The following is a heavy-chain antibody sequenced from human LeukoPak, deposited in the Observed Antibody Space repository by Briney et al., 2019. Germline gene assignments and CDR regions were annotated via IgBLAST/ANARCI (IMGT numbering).Heavy chain of an antibody. CDR1: GGSISSYY. CDR2: IYYSGST. Sequence: SETLSLTCTVSGGSISSYYWSWLRQPPRKGLEWIGYIYYSGSTNYNPSLKSRVTISVDTSKNQFSLKLSSVTAADTAVYYCARDRDNWGQGTLVTVSS. CDR3: ARDRDN. V-gene: IGHV4-59*01. J-gene: IGHJ4*02.